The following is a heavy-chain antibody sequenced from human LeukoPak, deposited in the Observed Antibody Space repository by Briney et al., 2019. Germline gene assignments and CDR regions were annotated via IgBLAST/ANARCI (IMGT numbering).Heavy chain of an antibody. V-gene: IGHV1-2*06. Sequence: GASVKVSCKASGYTFSGYYIHWVRQAPGQGLEWMGRINPNSGGTNYAQKFQGRVTMIRDTSISTAYMELSRLRSDDTAVYYCARASKGDWNYVFDYWGQGTLVTVSS. D-gene: IGHD1-7*01. J-gene: IGHJ4*02. CDR3: ARASKGDWNYVFDY. CDR1: GYTFSGYY. CDR2: INPNSGGT.